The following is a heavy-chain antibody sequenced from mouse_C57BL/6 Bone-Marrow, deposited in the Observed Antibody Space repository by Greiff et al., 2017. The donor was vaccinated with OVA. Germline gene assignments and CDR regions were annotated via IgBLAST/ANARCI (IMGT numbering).Heavy chain of an antibody. Sequence: VQLQQSGAELVKPGASVKISCKASGYAFSSYWMNWVKQRPGKGLEWIGQIYPGDGDTNYNGKFKGKATLTADKSSSTAYMQLSSLTSEDSAVYFCARSGIYYYGSSHYFDYWGQGTTLTVSS. D-gene: IGHD1-1*01. CDR1: GYAFSSYW. V-gene: IGHV1-80*01. CDR2: IYPGDGDT. J-gene: IGHJ2*01. CDR3: ARSGIYYYGSSHYFDY.